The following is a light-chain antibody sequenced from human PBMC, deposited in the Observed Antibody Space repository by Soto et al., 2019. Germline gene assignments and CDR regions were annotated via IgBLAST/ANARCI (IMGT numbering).Light chain of an antibody. CDR1: SSNIGSGYY. J-gene: IGLJ2*01. Sequence: QSVLTQPPSVSGAPGQRVTISCTGSSSNIGSGYYVHWYQQLPGTAPKLLIYGNSNRSSGVPDRFSGSKSGTSASLAITGLQAEDEADYYCQSYDSSLSGYVVFGGGTKLTVL. CDR3: QSYDSSLSGYVV. CDR2: GNS. V-gene: IGLV1-40*01.